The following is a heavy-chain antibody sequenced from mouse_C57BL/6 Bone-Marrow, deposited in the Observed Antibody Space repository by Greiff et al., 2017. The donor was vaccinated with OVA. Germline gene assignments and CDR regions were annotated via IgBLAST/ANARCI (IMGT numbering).Heavy chain of an antibody. CDR3: ARDRVYGNYDYFDY. J-gene: IGHJ2*01. Sequence: EVQLQESGPGLVKPSQSLSLTCSVTGYSITSGYYWNWIRQFPGNKLEWMGYISYDGSNNYNPSLKNRISITRDTSKNQFFLKLNSVTTEDTATYYCARDRVYGNYDYFDYWGQGTTLTVSS. D-gene: IGHD2-1*01. CDR1: GYSITSGYY. CDR2: ISYDGSN. V-gene: IGHV3-6*01.